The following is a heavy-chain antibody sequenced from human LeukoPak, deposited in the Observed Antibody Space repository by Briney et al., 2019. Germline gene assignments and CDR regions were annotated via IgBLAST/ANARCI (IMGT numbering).Heavy chain of an antibody. Sequence: GGSLRLSCAASGFTFSSYTMNWVRQAPGKGLEWVSSISTSSSYIYYADSVKGRFTISRDNARNSLYLQMNSLRAEDTAVYFCARDGDTVLTRGYYYYLDVWGKGTTVTVSS. V-gene: IGHV3-21*01. CDR1: GFTFSSYT. J-gene: IGHJ6*03. CDR2: ISTSSSYI. CDR3: ARDGDTVLTRGYYYYLDV. D-gene: IGHD4-23*01.